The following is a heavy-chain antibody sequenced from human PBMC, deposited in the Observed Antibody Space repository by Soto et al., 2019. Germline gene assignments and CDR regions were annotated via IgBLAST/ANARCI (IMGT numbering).Heavy chain of an antibody. CDR1: GFTFTSYD. V-gene: IGHV1-8*01. D-gene: IGHD3-22*01. Sequence: QVQLVHSGAEVKKPGASGKVSCKASGFTFTSYDIGWVRQASGQGLEWMGWMNPNSGNTGYAQKFQGRVTMTRTTAIGTAYMELSSLRSEDTAVYYCARIPSYDTSGPLDYYYGMDVWGPGTTVTVSS. CDR3: ARIPSYDTSGPLDYYYGMDV. J-gene: IGHJ6*02. CDR2: MNPNSGNT.